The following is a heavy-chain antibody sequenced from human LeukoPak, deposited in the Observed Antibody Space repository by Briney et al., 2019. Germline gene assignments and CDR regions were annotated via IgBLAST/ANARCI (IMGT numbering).Heavy chain of an antibody. Sequence: GGSLRLSCAASGFTFSTFAMIWVRRPPGKGLEWVSIIFPSGGEIHYADSVRGRFTISRDNSKSILSLKMNSLRAEDPASNYCVRGWQQPGYWGQGTLVSVSS. D-gene: IGHD6-13*01. CDR3: VRGWQQPGY. CDR1: GFTFSTFA. J-gene: IGHJ4*01. V-gene: IGHV3-23*01. CDR2: IFPSGGEI.